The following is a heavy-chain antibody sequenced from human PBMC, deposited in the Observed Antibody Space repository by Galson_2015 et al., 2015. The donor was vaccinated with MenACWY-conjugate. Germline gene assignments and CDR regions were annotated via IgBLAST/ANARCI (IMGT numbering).Heavy chain of an antibody. V-gene: IGHV3-73*01. CDR3: VRRQKKDYSSGSSCLNHPFFDY. J-gene: IGHJ4*02. D-gene: IGHD6-19*01. CDR2: IKNKADNYAT. CDR1: GFIFSDSA. Sequence: SLRLSCAASGFIFSDSALHWVRQASGKGLEWVGRIKNKADNYATEYAASVKGRFTISRDELRTTAFLQMNSLKIEDTAVYFCVRRQKKDYSSGSSCLNHPFFDYWGQGTLVTVSS.